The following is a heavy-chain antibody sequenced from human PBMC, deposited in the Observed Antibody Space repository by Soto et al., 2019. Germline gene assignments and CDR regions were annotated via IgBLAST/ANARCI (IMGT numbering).Heavy chain of an antibody. V-gene: IGHV4-4*02. D-gene: IGHD2-15*01. CDR3: ARFVVVVVAATPRVSWFDP. CDR2: IYHSGST. CDR1: GGSISSGNW. Sequence: PSETLSLTCAVSGGSISSGNWWSWVRQPPGKGLEWIGEIYHSGSTNYNPSLKSRVTISVDKSKNQFSLKLSSVTAADTAVYYCARFVVVVVAATPRVSWFDPWSQGTLVTVSS. J-gene: IGHJ5*02.